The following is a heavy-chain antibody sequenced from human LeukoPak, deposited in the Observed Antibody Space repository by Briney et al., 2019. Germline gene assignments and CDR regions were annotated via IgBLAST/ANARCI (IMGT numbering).Heavy chain of an antibody. CDR3: ARAIRGYYREDYYYGMDV. J-gene: IGHJ6*04. CDR2: IYYSGST. V-gene: IGHV4-59*01. CDR1: GGSISSYY. Sequence: SETLSLTCTVYGGSISSYYWSWIRQPQGKGLEWIGYIYYSGSTNYNPSLKSRVTIAVDTSKNQFSLKLSSVTAAETAVYYCARAIRGYYREDYYYGMDVWGKGTTVTVSS. D-gene: IGHD3-3*01.